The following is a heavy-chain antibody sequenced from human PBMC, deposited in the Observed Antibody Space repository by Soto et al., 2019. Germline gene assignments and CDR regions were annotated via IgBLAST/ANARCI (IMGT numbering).Heavy chain of an antibody. CDR1: GGSISSGAYY. Sequence: QVQLQESGPGLVKPSQTLSLTCTVSGGSISSGAYYWSWISQHPGKGLEWIGYIYYSGNTYYNPSLKSRVTISVDTSKNQFSLKLSSVTAADTAVYYCARVGLRLGDYFDYWGQGTLVSVSS. J-gene: IGHJ4*02. D-gene: IGHD3-16*01. V-gene: IGHV4-31*03. CDR2: IYYSGNT. CDR3: ARVGLRLGDYFDY.